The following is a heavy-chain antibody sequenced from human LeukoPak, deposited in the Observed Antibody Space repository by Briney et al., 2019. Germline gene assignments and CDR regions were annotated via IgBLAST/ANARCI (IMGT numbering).Heavy chain of an antibody. Sequence: SETLSLTCTVSGGSISSYYWSWIRQPPGKGLEWIGYISYGGSTNYNPSLKSRVTISVDTSKDQFSLKLSSVTAADTAVYYCARRRGYCSGGSCYSERYYYYYYMDVWGKGTTVTVSS. CDR1: GGSISSYY. CDR2: ISYGGST. J-gene: IGHJ6*03. D-gene: IGHD2-15*01. V-gene: IGHV4-59*08. CDR3: ARRRGYCSGGSCYSERYYYYYYMDV.